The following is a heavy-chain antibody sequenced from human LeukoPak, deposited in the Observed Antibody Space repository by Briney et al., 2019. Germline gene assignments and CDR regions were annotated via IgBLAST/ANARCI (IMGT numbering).Heavy chain of an antibody. Sequence: GGSLRLSCAASGFTFSTYCMHWVRQPPGKGLVWVSQIFTDETTIRNADSVKGRFTISRDYAKNTLYLQMSSLRVEDTAVYYCVRGVPVTPGIDYWGQGTLVTVSS. V-gene: IGHV3-74*01. J-gene: IGHJ4*02. CDR3: VRGVPVTPGIDY. D-gene: IGHD2-2*01. CDR1: GFTFSTYC. CDR2: IFTDETTI.